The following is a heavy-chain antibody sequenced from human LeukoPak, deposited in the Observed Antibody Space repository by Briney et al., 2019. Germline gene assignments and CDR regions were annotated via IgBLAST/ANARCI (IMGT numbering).Heavy chain of an antibody. D-gene: IGHD5-12*01. CDR2: IFPIFGTA. J-gene: IGHJ4*02. Sequence: SVTVSCKASGGTFSSYAISWVRQAPGQPLEWMGGIFPIFGTANYAQKFQGRVTITADESTSTAYMELSSLSSEDTAVYYCARLGGYSGYEDYWGQGTLVTVSS. CDR1: GGTFSSYA. V-gene: IGHV1-69*01. CDR3: ARLGGYSGYEDY.